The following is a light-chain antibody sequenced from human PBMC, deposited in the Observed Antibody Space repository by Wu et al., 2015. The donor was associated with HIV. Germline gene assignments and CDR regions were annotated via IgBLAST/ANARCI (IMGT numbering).Light chain of an antibody. Sequence: AIRITQSPSSLSASTGDRVTITCRANESVSSSLAWYQQKPGEAPQLLIFASSTLQSGVPSRFSGSGSGTEFILTITCLQSEDFASYYCLQYYNYPRSFGQGTRVE. V-gene: IGKV1-8*01. J-gene: IGKJ1*01. CDR3: LQYYNYPRS. CDR1: ESVSSS. CDR2: ASS.